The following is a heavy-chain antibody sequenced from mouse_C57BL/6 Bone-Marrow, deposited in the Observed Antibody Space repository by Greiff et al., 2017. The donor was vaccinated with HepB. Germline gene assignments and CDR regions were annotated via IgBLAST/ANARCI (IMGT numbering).Heavy chain of an antibody. Sequence: EVKLQESGGGLVKPGGSLKLSCAASGFTFSDYGMHWVRQAPEKGLEWVAYISSGSSTIYYADTVKGRFTISRDNAKNTLFLQMTSLKSEDTAMYYCAGRYYFDYWGQGTTLTVSS. CDR2: ISSGSSTI. CDR3: AGRYYFDY. CDR1: GFTFSDYG. J-gene: IGHJ2*01. V-gene: IGHV5-17*03.